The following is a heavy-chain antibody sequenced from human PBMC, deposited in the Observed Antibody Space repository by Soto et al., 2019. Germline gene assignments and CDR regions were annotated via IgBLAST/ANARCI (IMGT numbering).Heavy chain of an antibody. CDR3: ATVNYYGPDV. CDR2: IIPVLGTA. Sequence: QVQLVQSGAEVKKPGSSVKVSCKASGGTFNSYAISWVRQAPGQGLEWMGGIIPVLGTARYAQKLQGRVTITADESTSTAYMELNSLRSGDTAVYYCATVNYYGPDVWGQGTTVTVSS. V-gene: IGHV1-69*01. J-gene: IGHJ6*02. CDR1: GGTFNSYA.